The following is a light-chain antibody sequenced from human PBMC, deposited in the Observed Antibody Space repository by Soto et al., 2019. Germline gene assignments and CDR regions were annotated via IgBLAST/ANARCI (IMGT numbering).Light chain of an antibody. CDR3: MQALTAPPT. J-gene: IGKJ1*01. CDR2: LGS. Sequence: DIVMTQSPLSLPVTPGEPASISCRSSQSLLNSNGYNYLDWYLQKPGQSPQLLIYLGSNRASGVPDRFSGSGPGTDFTLKISGVEAEDVGGYHCMQALTAPPTCGQGTMVEIK. V-gene: IGKV2-28*01. CDR1: QSLLNSNGYNY.